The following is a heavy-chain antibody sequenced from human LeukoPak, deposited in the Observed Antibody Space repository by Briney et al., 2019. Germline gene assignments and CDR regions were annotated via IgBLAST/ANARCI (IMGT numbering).Heavy chain of an antibody. V-gene: IGHV1-3*01. Sequence: ASVKVSCKASGYTFTSYAMHWVRQAPGQRLEWMGWINAGNGNTKYSQKFQGRVTITRDTSASTAYMELSSPRSEDTAVYYCARVSGWRTFDYWGQGTLVTVSS. CDR3: ARVSGWRTFDY. J-gene: IGHJ4*02. D-gene: IGHD6-19*01. CDR1: GYTFTSYA. CDR2: INAGNGNT.